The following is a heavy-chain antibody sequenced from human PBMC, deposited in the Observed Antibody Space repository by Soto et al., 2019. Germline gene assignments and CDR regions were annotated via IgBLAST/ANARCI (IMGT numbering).Heavy chain of an antibody. CDR1: GGSFSGYY. CDR3: ARNFDS. CDR2: IDHRGST. V-gene: IGHV4-34*01. J-gene: IGHJ5*01. Sequence: SETLSLTCAVYGGSFSGYYWSWIRQPPGKGLEWIGDIDHRGSTNYNPSLRSRVTISVDTSKNQFSLNLNSVTAADTAVYYCARNFDSWGQGTLVTVSS.